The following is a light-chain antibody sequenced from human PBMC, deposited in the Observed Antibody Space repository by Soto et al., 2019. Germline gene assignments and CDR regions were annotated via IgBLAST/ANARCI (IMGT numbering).Light chain of an antibody. CDR1: QSISNW. CDR2: KAS. V-gene: IGKV1-5*03. J-gene: IGKJ1*01. Sequence: DIQMTQSPSTLSASVGDRVTISCRASQSISNWLAWFQQKPGKAPELLIYKASNLESGVPSRFSGSGSGTEFTLTISSLQPDDFATYYCQQYNFYTWTFGQGTKVDIK. CDR3: QQYNFYTWT.